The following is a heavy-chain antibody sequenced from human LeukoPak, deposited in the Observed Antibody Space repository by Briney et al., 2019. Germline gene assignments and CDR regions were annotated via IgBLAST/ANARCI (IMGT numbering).Heavy chain of an antibody. CDR2: ISGSGGST. Sequence: GGSLRLSCAASGFTFSSYWMSWVRQAPGKGLEWVSAISGSGGSTYYADSVKGRFAISRDNSKNTLYLQMNSLRVEDTAVYYCAKASYDYVWGTHKQAWGQGTLVTVSS. D-gene: IGHD3-16*01. J-gene: IGHJ4*02. CDR3: AKASYDYVWGTHKQA. CDR1: GFTFSSYW. V-gene: IGHV3-23*01.